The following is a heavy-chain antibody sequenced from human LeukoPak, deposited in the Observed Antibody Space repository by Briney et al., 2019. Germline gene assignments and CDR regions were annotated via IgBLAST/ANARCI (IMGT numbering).Heavy chain of an antibody. CDR1: GFTFSSYA. V-gene: IGHV3-23*01. J-gene: IGHJ4*02. D-gene: IGHD4-23*01. Sequence: QTGGSLRLSCAASGFTFSSYAMSWVRQAPGKGLEWVSAISGSGGSTYYADSVKGRFTISRDNSKNTLYLQMNSLRTEDRAVYYCANEPRGNSYLDYWGQGTLVTVSS. CDR3: ANEPRGNSYLDY. CDR2: ISGSGGST.